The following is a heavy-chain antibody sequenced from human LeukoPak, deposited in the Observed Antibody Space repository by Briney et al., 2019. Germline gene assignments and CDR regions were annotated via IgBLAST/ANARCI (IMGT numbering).Heavy chain of an antibody. CDR3: ARERSGSEIFARSFDI. CDR2: IYYSGST. J-gene: IGHJ3*02. Sequence: SETLSLTCTVSGVSISSSNSYWGWIRQPPGKGLEWIGSIYYSGSTYYNPSLKSRVTISVDKSKNQFSLKLSSVTAADTAVYYCARERSGSEIFARSFDIWGQGTMVTVSS. D-gene: IGHD3-3*01. V-gene: IGHV4-39*07. CDR1: GVSISSSNSY.